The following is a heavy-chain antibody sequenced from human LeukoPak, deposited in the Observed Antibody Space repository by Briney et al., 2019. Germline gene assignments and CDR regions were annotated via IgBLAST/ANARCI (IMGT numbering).Heavy chain of an antibody. V-gene: IGHV4-39*07. D-gene: IGHD6-19*01. CDR1: GGSITISSYY. J-gene: IGHJ5*02. CDR3: ARGIAVAETPSTRHNWFDP. CDR2: IYYSGST. Sequence: SETLSLTCTVSGGSITISSYYWGWIRQPPGKGLEWIGSIYYSGSTYYNPSLKSRLTISVDRSRNQFSLKLSSVTAADTAVYYCARGIAVAETPSTRHNWFDPWGQGTLVTVSS.